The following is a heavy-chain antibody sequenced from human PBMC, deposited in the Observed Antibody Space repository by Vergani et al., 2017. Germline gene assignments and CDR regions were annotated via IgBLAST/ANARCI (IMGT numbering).Heavy chain of an antibody. CDR3: ARTGYSSNSKDY. D-gene: IGHD6-19*01. CDR2: INQDVSQK. V-gene: IGHV3-7*01. Sequence: EVQLVDSGGGLVQPGGSLRLSCAASGFTFSSYWMNWVRQAPGKGLEWVANINQDVSQKQYVDSVKGRFTIYRDNAKNSLYLQMNSLRADDTAVYHCARTGYSSNSKDYWGQGTLVTVSS. J-gene: IGHJ4*02. CDR1: GFTFSSYW.